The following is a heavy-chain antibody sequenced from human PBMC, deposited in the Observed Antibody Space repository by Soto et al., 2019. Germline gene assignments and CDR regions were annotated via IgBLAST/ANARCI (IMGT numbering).Heavy chain of an antibody. CDR3: ARSLDYGDYWEYYFDY. Sequence: GGSLRLSCAASGFTFSDYYMSWIRQAPGKGLEWVSYISSIGSTIYYADSVKGRFTISRDNAKNSLYLQMNGLRAEDTAVYYCARSLDYGDYWEYYFDYWGQGTLVTVSS. V-gene: IGHV3-11*01. CDR2: ISSIGSTI. D-gene: IGHD4-17*01. J-gene: IGHJ4*02. CDR1: GFTFSDYY.